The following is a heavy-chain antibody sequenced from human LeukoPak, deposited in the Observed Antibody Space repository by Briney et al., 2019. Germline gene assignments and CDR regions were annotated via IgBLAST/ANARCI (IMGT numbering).Heavy chain of an antibody. V-gene: IGHV3-7*04. Sequence: PGGSLRLSCAASGFTFSSYWMSWVRQAPGKGLEWVANIKQDGSEKYYVDSVKGRFTISRDNAKNSLYLQMNSLRAEDTAVYYCARGYGSGSYPYYFDYWGQGTLVTVSS. CDR3: ARGYGSGSYPYYFDY. CDR1: GFTFSSYW. J-gene: IGHJ4*02. CDR2: IKQDGSEK. D-gene: IGHD3-10*01.